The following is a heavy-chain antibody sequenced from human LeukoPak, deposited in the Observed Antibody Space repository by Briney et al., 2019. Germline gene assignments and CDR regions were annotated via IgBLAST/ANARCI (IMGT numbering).Heavy chain of an antibody. V-gene: IGHV1-46*01. J-gene: IGHJ6*03. CDR2: INPSGGST. D-gene: IGHD2-2*01. CDR3: ARSHVVVVPAAKYYYYYYMDV. CDR1: GYTFTSYY. Sequence: ASVKVSCKASGYTFTSYYMHWVRQAPGQGLEWMGIINPSGGSTSYAQKFQGRVTMTTDTSTSTAYMELRSLRSDDTAVYYCARSHVVVVPAAKYYYYYYMDVWGKGTTVTVSS.